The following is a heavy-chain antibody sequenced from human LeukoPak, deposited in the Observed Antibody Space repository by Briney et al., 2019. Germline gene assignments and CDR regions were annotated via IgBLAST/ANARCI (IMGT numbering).Heavy chain of an antibody. CDR3: ARGFTLFDP. J-gene: IGHJ5*02. V-gene: IGHV4-59*01. CDR2: IYYSGST. Sequence: SETLSPTCTVSGGSISSYYWSWIRQPPGKGLEWIGYIYYSGSTNFNPSLKSRVTISVDTSKNQFSLKLSSVTAADTALYYCARGFTLFDPWGQGTLVTVSS. D-gene: IGHD2/OR15-2a*01. CDR1: GGSISSYY.